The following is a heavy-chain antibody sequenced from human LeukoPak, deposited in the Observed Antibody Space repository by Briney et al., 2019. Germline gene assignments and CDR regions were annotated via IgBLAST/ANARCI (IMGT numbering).Heavy chain of an antibody. CDR3: AREGSGWWPFDY. CDR1: GGSISSSSYY. V-gene: IGHV4-39*02. CDR2: IYYSGST. D-gene: IGHD6-19*01. J-gene: IGHJ4*02. Sequence: PSETLSLTCTFSGGSISSSSYYLGWIRQPARKGLEWIGSIYYSGSTYYNPSLKSRVTISVDTSKNQFSLQLNSVTPEDTAVYYCAREGSGWWPFDYWGQGTLVTVSS.